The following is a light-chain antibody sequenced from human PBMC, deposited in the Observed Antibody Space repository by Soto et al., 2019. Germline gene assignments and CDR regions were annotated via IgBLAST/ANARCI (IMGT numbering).Light chain of an antibody. CDR2: SHN. J-gene: IGLJ1*01. CDR3: QSYDSTLSARYV. CDR1: SSNIGNNF. V-gene: IGLV1-47*02. Sequence: QSVLTQPPSTSGTPGQRVTISCSGSSSNIGNNFVFWYQHLPGTAPKLLIYSHNQRPSGVPDRFSGSTSGTSASLAISGLRSEDEGDYYCQSYDSTLSARYVFGTGTKLTVL.